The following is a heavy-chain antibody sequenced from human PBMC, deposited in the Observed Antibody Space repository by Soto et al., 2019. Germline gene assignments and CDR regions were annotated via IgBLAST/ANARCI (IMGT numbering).Heavy chain of an antibody. CDR3: ARSRPKGGGYDSSGYYLFDY. CDR2: INHSGST. D-gene: IGHD3-22*01. Sequence: QVQLQQWGAGLLKPSETLSLTCAVYGGSFSGYYWSWIRQPPGKGLEWIGEINHSGSTNYNPSLKSRVTISVDTSKNQFSLNLSSVTAADTAVYYCARSRPKGGGYDSSGYYLFDYWGQGTLVTVSS. CDR1: GGSFSGYY. V-gene: IGHV4-34*01. J-gene: IGHJ4*02.